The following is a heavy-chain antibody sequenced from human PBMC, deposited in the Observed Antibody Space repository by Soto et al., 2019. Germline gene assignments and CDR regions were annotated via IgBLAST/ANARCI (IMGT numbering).Heavy chain of an antibody. V-gene: IGHV1-69*01. CDR1: GGTFSSYA. J-gene: IGHJ3*02. CDR3: ARDSSGYYRGLSAFDI. CDR2: IIPIFGTA. D-gene: IGHD3-22*01. Sequence: QVQLVQSGAEVKKPGSSVKVSCKASGGTFSSYAISWVRQAPGQGLEWRGGIIPIFGTANYAQKFQGRVTITADESTSTAYMELSSLRSEDTAVYYCARDSSGYYRGLSAFDIWGQGTMVTVSS.